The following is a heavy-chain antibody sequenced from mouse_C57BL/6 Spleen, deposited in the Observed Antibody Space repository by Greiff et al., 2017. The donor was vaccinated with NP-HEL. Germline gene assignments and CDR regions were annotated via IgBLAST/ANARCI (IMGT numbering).Heavy chain of an antibody. CDR1: GYTFTSYW. CDR2: IYPGSGST. J-gene: IGHJ2*01. CDR3: ARSQTAQATLAY. Sequence: QVQLQQSGAELVKPGASVKMSCKASGYTFTSYWITWVKQRPGQGLEWIGDIYPGSGSTNYNEKFKSKATLTVDTSSSTAYMQLSSLTSEDSAVYYCARSQTAQATLAYWGQGTTLTVSS. V-gene: IGHV1-55*01. D-gene: IGHD3-2*02.